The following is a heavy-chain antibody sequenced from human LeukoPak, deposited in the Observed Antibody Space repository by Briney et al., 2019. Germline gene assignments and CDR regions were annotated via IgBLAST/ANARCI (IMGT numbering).Heavy chain of an antibody. J-gene: IGHJ4*02. CDR3: AKDKYSSGLLIYYFDY. CDR1: GFTFSSYG. V-gene: IGHV3-30*18. D-gene: IGHD6-19*01. CDR2: ISYDGSNK. Sequence: GGSLRLSCAASGFTFSSYGMHWVRQAPGKWLEWVAVISYDGSNKYYADSVKGRFTISRDNSKNTLYLQMNSLRAEDTAVYYCAKDKYSSGLLIYYFDYWGQGTLVTVSS.